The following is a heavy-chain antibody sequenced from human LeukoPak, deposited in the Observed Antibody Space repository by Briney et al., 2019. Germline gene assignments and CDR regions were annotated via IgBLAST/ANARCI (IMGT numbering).Heavy chain of an antibody. D-gene: IGHD6-19*01. CDR1: GGSFSGYY. V-gene: IGHV4-34*01. Sequence: SETLSLTCAVYGGSFSGYYWSRIRQPPGKGLEWIGEINHSGSTNYNPSLKSRVTISVDTSKNQFSLKLSSVTAADTAVYYCARLAQWLVRGRFDYWGQGTLVTVSS. CDR3: ARLAQWLVRGRFDY. CDR2: INHSGST. J-gene: IGHJ4*02.